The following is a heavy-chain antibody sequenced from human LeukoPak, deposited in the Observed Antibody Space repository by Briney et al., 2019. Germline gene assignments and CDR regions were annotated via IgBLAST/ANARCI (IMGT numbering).Heavy chain of an antibody. CDR2: ISGSGGST. CDR3: AKDGWNYYYYMDV. J-gene: IGHJ6*03. D-gene: IGHD3-10*01. CDR1: GFTFSSYA. Sequence: GGSLRLSCAASGFTFSSYAMSWVRQAPGKGLEWVSAISGSGGSTYYADSVKGRFTISRDNSRNTLYLQMNSLRAEDTAVYYCAKDGWNYYYYMDVWGKGTTVTVSS. V-gene: IGHV3-23*01.